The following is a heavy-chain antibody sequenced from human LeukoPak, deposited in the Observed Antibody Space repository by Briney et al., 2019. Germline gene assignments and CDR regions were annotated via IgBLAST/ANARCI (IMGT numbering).Heavy chain of an antibody. CDR2: INHSGSI. CDR1: GGSFSGYY. D-gene: IGHD3-3*01. V-gene: IGHV4-34*01. Sequence: SETLSLTCAVYGGSFSGYYWSWIRQPPGKGLEWIGEINHSGSINYNPSLKSRVTISVDTSKNQFSLKLSSVTAADTAVYYCARGHRLGFLEWFFGMDVWGQGTTVTVSS. CDR3: ARGHRLGFLEWFFGMDV. J-gene: IGHJ6*02.